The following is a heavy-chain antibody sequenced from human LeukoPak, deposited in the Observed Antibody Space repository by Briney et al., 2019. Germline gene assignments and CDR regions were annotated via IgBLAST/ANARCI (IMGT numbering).Heavy chain of an antibody. D-gene: IGHD5-18*01. V-gene: IGHV3-23*01. CDR2: ISGSGGST. CDR1: GFTFSSYA. Sequence: GGSLRLSCAASGFTFSSYAMSWVRQAPGKGLEWVSAISGSGGSTYYADSVKGRFTISRDNFENTVYLQMNSLRADDTAVYYCARVDTVSGILVWGQGTLVTVSS. J-gene: IGHJ4*02. CDR3: ARVDTVSGILV.